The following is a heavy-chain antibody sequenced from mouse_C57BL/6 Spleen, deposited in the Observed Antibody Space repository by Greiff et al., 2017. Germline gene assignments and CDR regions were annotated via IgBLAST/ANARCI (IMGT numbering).Heavy chain of an antibody. Sequence: EVKLEESGAELVRPGASVKLSCTASGFNIKDYYMHWVKQRPEQGLEWIGRIDPEDGDTEYAPKFQGKATMTADTSSNTAYLQLSSLTSEDTAVYYCTTPHYGNYGAFDYWGQGTTLTVSS. D-gene: IGHD2-1*01. CDR1: GFNIKDYY. V-gene: IGHV14-1*01. CDR3: TTPHYGNYGAFDY. J-gene: IGHJ2*01. CDR2: IDPEDGDT.